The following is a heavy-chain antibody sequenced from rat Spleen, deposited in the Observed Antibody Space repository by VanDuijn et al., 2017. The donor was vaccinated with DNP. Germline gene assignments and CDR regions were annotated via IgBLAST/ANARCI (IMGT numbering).Heavy chain of an antibody. D-gene: IGHD1-11*01. CDR3: TTDFERGY. CDR1: GFTFSHSD. Sequence: EVQVVESGGGLVQPGRSMTVSCAASGFTFSHSDMAWVRQAPTKGLEWVASITAGGGNTYYRDSVKGRFTLSRDNAKSTLYLQMNSLRSEDTATYYCTTDFERGYWGQGVMVTVSS. J-gene: IGHJ2*01. V-gene: IGHV5-25*01. CDR2: ITAGGGNT.